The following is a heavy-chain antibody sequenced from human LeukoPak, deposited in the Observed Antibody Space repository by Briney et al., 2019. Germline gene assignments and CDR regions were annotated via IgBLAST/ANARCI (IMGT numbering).Heavy chain of an antibody. D-gene: IGHD3-16*02. CDR3: ARVGSVRLGELSFNDY. V-gene: IGHV3-30-3*01. CDR2: ISYDGSNK. Sequence: HPGGSLRLSCAASGFTFSSYAMHWVRQAPGKGLEWVAVISYDGSNKYYADSVKGRFTISRDNSKNTLYLQMNSLRAEDTAVYYCARVGSVRLGELSFNDYWGQGTLVTVSS. J-gene: IGHJ4*02. CDR1: GFTFSSYA.